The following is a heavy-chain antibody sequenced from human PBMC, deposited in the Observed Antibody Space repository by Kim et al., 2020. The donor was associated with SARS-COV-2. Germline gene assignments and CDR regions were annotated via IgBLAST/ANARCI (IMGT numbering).Heavy chain of an antibody. CDR1: EVTLSKYW. CDR3: VRDSSGSY. D-gene: IGHD3-22*01. V-gene: IGHV3-74*01. J-gene: IGHJ4*02. Sequence: GGSLRLSCAASEVTLSKYWMHWVRQAPGSGLVWVSCINGDGSFTSHADSVKGRFTISRDNAKNTLYLQMNSLRVDDTAVYSCVRDSSGSYWGQGTLVTV. CDR2: INGDGSFT.